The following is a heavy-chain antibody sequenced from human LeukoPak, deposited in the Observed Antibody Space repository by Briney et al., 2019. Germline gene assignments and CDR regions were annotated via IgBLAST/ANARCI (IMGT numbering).Heavy chain of an antibody. Sequence: TSETLSLTCAVSGGSISTYYWSWIRQPPGKGLEWIGYIHYSGSSNYNPSLKSRVTISLDTSKNQFSLKLSSVTAAGTAVYYCARGAAATYWGQGTLVTVSS. J-gene: IGHJ4*02. CDR2: IHYSGSS. CDR3: ARGAAATY. V-gene: IGHV4-59*01. CDR1: GGSISTYY. D-gene: IGHD6-13*01.